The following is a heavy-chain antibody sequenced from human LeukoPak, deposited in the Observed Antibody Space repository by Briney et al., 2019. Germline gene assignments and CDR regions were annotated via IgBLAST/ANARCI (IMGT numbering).Heavy chain of an antibody. V-gene: IGHV4-59*12. J-gene: IGHJ4*02. D-gene: IGHD5-24*01. Sequence: SETLSLTCTVSGGSISSYYWSWIRQPPGKGLEWIGYIYHSGSTYYNPSLKSRVTISVDRSKNQFSLKLSSVTAADTAVYYCARLVSERWLQLRLGVYYFDYWGQGTLVTVSS. CDR1: GGSISSYY. CDR3: ARLVSERWLQLRLGVYYFDY. CDR2: IYHSGST.